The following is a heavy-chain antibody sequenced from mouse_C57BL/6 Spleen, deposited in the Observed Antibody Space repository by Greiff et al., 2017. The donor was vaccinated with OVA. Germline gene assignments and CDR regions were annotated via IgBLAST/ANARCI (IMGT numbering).Heavy chain of an antibody. J-gene: IGHJ4*01. D-gene: IGHD1-1*01. CDR3: ASDYYGSRMMDY. CDR1: GYTFTSYW. Sequence: QVQLQQPGAELVMPGASVKLSCKASGYTFTSYWMHWVKQRPGQGLEWIGEIDPSDSYTNYNQKFKGKSTLTVDKSSSTAYMQLSSLTSADSAVYYCASDYYGSRMMDYWGQGTSVTVSS. V-gene: IGHV1-69*01. CDR2: IDPSDSYT.